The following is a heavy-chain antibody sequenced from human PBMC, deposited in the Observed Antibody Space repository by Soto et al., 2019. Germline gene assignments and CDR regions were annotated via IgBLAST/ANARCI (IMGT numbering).Heavy chain of an antibody. Sequence: GGSLRLSCAASGFSFSSYKLNWLRQAAWKGLDWVCYISRSGRTMYYADSVKGRFTISRDNAKNSLYLQMNSLRAEDTAAYYCASVTIAASGLDYWGQGT. D-gene: IGHD6-13*01. CDR2: ISRSGRTM. CDR3: ASVTIAASGLDY. V-gene: IGHV3-48*03. CDR1: GFSFSSYK. J-gene: IGHJ4*02.